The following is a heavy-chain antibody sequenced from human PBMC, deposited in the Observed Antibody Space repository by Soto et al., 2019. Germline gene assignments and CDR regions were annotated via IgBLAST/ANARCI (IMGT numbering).Heavy chain of an antibody. D-gene: IGHD2-8*01. CDR3: ARGDSTDCSNGVCSFFYNHDMDV. J-gene: IGHJ6*02. Sequence: SVKVSFKASGYSFTDYHIHWVRQAPGQGLEWLGRINPKSGGTSTAQKFQGWVTMTTDTSISTASMELTRLTSDDTAIYYCARGDSTDCSNGVCSFFYNHDMDVWGQGTTVTVSS. CDR1: GYSFTDYH. V-gene: IGHV1-2*04. CDR2: INPKSGGT.